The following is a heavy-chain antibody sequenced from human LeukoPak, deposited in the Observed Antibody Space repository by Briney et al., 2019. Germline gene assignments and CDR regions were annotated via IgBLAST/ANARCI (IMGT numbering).Heavy chain of an antibody. CDR1: GFTFWNYA. CDR2: ISGTGGAT. Sequence: PGGSLRLSCVASGFTFWNYAMSWVRQAPGKGLQWVSQISGTGGATWYAGFARDRFTISRDNSKKTLYLQMSGLRVEDTAMYYCVKDPRDTYGTNWFVSWGQGTLLIVSS. V-gene: IGHV3-23*01. D-gene: IGHD2-21*01. CDR3: VKDPRDTYGTNWFVS. J-gene: IGHJ5*01.